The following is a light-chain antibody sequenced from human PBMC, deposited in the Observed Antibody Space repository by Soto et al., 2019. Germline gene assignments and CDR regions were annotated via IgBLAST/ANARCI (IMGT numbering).Light chain of an antibody. V-gene: IGLV1-40*01. CDR3: QSYDSSLSAHVV. J-gene: IGLJ2*01. Sequence: QSVLTQPPSVSGAPWQRVTISCTGSSSNIGAGYDVHWYQQLPGTAPKLLIYGNSNRPSGVPDRSSGSKSGTSASLAITGLQAEDEADYYCQSYDSSLSAHVVFGGGTKVTVL. CDR1: SSNIGAGYD. CDR2: GNS.